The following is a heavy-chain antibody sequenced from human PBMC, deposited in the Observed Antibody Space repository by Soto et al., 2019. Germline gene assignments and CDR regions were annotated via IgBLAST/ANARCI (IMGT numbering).Heavy chain of an antibody. CDR1: GFTFSSYS. J-gene: IGHJ4*02. CDR2: ISSDGSTT. CDR3: AGAGGSLIPGFDL. Sequence: GGSLRLSCAASGFTFSSYSLHWVRQAPGKGLEWVAVISSDGSTTYYADSVKGRFTVSRDNSRNTLYLQMNSLRTDDTAVYYGAGAGGSLIPGFDLWGPGTLVTVYS. V-gene: IGHV3-30*04. D-gene: IGHD3-10*01.